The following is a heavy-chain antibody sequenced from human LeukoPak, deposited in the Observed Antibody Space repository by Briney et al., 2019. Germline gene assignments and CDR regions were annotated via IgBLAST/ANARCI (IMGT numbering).Heavy chain of an antibody. V-gene: IGHV4-59*12. CDR3: ARVPFGY. CDR2: VYYSRSS. CDR1: GGSISSNY. J-gene: IGHJ4*02. Sequence: SETLSLTCTVSGGSISSNYWSWIRQPPGKGLEWIGYVYYSRSSNYNPSLKSRVSISVDTSKNQFSLKLSSVTAADTAVYYCARVPFGYWGQGTLVTVSS.